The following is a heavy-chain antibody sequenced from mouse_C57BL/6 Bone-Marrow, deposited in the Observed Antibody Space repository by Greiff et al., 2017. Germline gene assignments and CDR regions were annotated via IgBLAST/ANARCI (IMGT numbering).Heavy chain of an antibody. Sequence: QVQLQQPGAELVRPGTSVKLSCKASGYTFTSYWMHWVKQRPGQGLEWIGVIDPSDSSTNYNQKFKGKATLTVDTSSCTAYMQLSSLTSEDSAVYYCARVDYGSSYDAMDYWGQGTSVTVSS. D-gene: IGHD1-1*01. CDR3: ARVDYGSSYDAMDY. J-gene: IGHJ4*01. CDR1: GYTFTSYW. V-gene: IGHV1-59*01. CDR2: IDPSDSST.